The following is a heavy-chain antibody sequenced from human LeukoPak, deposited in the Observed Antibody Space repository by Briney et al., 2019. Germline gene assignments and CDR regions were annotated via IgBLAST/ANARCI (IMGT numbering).Heavy chain of an antibody. V-gene: IGHV3-23*01. J-gene: IGHJ4*02. CDR1: GSTFSRYA. CDR3: AKVSGFTYGYLVFS. CDR2: ISGSGSTT. Sequence: GGSLRPSCAASGSTFSRYAMSWVRQAPGKGLEWVSAISGSGSTTYYADSVEGRFTISRDNSKNTLYLQMNSLRAEDTAVYYCAKVSGFTYGYLVFSGGQGTLVTVSS. D-gene: IGHD5-18*01.